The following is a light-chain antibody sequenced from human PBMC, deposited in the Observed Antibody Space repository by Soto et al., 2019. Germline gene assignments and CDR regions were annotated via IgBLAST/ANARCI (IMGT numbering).Light chain of an antibody. CDR1: SSDVGGYKY. V-gene: IGLV2-14*03. CDR2: DVS. CDR3: SSYTTSNTWV. J-gene: IGLJ3*02. Sequence: QSVLTQPASVSGSPGQSITISCTGTSSDVGGYKYVSWFQQHPGEAPKLMIYDVSNRPSGVSDRFSASKSGNTASLTISGLQAEDEADYYCSSYTTSNTWVFGGGTKLTVL.